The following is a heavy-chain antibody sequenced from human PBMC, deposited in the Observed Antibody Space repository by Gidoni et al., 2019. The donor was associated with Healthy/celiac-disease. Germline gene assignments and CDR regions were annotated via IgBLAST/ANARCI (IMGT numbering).Heavy chain of an antibody. J-gene: IGHJ6*02. CDR3: ARGVYDILTGRYNGAVDYYYYYGMDV. CDR2: ISSNGGST. D-gene: IGHD3-9*01. CDR1: GFTFSSYA. Sequence: EVQLVESGGGVVQPGGSLRLSCAASGFTFSSYAMHWVRQAPGKGLEYVSAISSNGGSTYYANSVKGRFTISRDNSKNTLYLQMGSLRAEDMAVYFCARGVYDILTGRYNGAVDYYYYYGMDVWGQGTTVTVSS. V-gene: IGHV3-64*01.